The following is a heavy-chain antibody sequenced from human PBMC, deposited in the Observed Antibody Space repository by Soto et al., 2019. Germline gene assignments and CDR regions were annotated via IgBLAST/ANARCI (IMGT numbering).Heavy chain of an antibody. CDR2: ISAYNGNT. D-gene: IGHD6-19*01. CDR3: AGLTSGWYYFDY. Sequence: ASVKVSCKASGYTFTSYGISWVRQAPGQGLEWMGWISAYNGNTNYAQKLQGRVPMTTDTSTSTAYMELRSLRSDDTAVYYCAGLTSGWYYFDYWGQGTLVTVSS. J-gene: IGHJ4*02. CDR1: GYTFTSYG. V-gene: IGHV1-18*01.